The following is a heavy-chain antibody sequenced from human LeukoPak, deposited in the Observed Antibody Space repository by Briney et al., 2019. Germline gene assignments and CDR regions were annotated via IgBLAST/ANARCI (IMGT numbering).Heavy chain of an antibody. CDR3: ARGRGARGWGYYYYMDV. CDR2: IRFDESNK. J-gene: IGHJ6*03. CDR1: GFTFSSYG. D-gene: IGHD1-26*01. Sequence: GGSLRLSCAASGFTFSSYGMHWVRQAPGKGLEWVAFIRFDESNKYYADSVKGRFTISRDNSKNTLFLQMNSLRADDTAVYYCARGRGARGWGYYYYMDVWGKGTTVTVSS. V-gene: IGHV3-30*02.